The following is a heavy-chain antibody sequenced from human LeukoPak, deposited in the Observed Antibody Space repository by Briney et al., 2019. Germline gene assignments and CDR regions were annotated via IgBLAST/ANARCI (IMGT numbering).Heavy chain of an antibody. D-gene: IGHD2-15*01. J-gene: IGHJ4*02. Sequence: SETLSLTCAVYGGSFSGYYWSWIRQPPGKGLEWIGEINHSGSTNYNPSFKSRVTILVDTSKNQFSLKMSSVTAADTAVYYCARFESGRCSIDYWGQGTLVTVSS. CDR1: GGSFSGYY. V-gene: IGHV4-34*01. CDR3: ARFESGRCSIDY. CDR2: INHSGST.